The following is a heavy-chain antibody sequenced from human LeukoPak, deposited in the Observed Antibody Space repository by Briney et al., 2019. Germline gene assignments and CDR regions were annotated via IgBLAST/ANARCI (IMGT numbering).Heavy chain of an antibody. CDR1: GYSFPSYW. D-gene: IGHD6-13*01. CDR2: IYPGDSDT. V-gene: IGHV5-51*01. CDR3: ARHLKYSSSWYLDY. J-gene: IGHJ4*02. Sequence: GESLKISCKGSGYSFPSYWIGWVRQMPRKGLEWMGIIYPGDSDTRYSPSFQGQVTISADKSISIAYLQWSSLKASDTAMYYCARHLKYSSSWYLDYWGQGALVTVSS.